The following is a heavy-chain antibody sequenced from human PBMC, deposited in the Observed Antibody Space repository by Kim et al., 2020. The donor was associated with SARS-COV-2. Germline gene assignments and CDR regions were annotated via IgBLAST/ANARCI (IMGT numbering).Heavy chain of an antibody. D-gene: IGHD6-19*01. CDR1: GGSFSGYY. J-gene: IGHJ6*02. CDR2: INHSGST. CDR3: AREGVEKEQWPLSGMDV. Sequence: SETLSLTCAVYGGSFSGYYWSWIRQPPGKGLEWIGEINHSGSTNYNPSLKSRVTISVDTSKNQFSLKLSSVTAADTAVYYCAREGVEKEQWPLSGMDVWGQGTTVTVSS. V-gene: IGHV4-34*01.